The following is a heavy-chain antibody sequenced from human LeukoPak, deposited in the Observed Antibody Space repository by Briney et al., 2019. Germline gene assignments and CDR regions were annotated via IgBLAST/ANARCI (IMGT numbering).Heavy chain of an antibody. CDR2: IYYSGST. J-gene: IGHJ6*03. D-gene: IGHD3-22*01. CDR1: GGSISSGDYY. V-gene: IGHV4-30-4*08. CDR3: ARGPDSSGYLYYYYYMDV. Sequence: SETLSLTCTVSGGSISSGDYYWSWIRQPPGKGLEWIGYIYYSGSTYYNPSLKSRVTISVDTSKNQFSLKLSSVTAADTAVYYCARGPDSSGYLYYYYYMDVWGKGTTVTVSS.